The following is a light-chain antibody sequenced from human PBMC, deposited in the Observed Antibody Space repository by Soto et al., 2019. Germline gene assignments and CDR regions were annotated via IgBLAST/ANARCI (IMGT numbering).Light chain of an antibody. CDR1: QSISSN. CDR3: QQSFSFPYN. V-gene: IGKV1-39*01. Sequence: DIQMTQSPSSLSAFAGDRVTITCRASQSISSNLNWYQQKPGKAPKLLIYSASSLQSGVPSRFSGSGSGTDFTLPITSLQPEDFATYYCQQSFSFPYNFGQGTKLDIK. J-gene: IGKJ2*01. CDR2: SAS.